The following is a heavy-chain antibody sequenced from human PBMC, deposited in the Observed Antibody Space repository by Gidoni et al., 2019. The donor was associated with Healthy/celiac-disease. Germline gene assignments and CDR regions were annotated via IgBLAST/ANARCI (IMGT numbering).Heavy chain of an antibody. CDR2: INHSGST. CDR1: GGSFSGYY. J-gene: IGHJ4*02. CDR3: ARGPVVPAAHFDY. V-gene: IGHV4-34*01. Sequence: QVQLQQWGAGLLKPSETLSLTCAVYGGSFSGYYWSWIRQPPGKGLEWIGEINHSGSTNYNPSLKSRVTISVDTSKNQFSLKLSSVTAADTAVYYCARGPVVPAAHFDYWGQGTLVTVSS. D-gene: IGHD2-2*01.